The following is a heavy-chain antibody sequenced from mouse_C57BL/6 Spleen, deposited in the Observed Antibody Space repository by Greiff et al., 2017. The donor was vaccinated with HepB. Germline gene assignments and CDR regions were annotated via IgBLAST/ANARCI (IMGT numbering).Heavy chain of an antibody. J-gene: IGHJ1*03. CDR3: ARSHSSYVDWYFDV. V-gene: IGHV1-4*01. D-gene: IGHD1-1*01. CDR1: GYTFTSYT. CDR2: INPSSGYT. Sequence: VQLQQSGAELARPGASVKMSCKASGYTFTSYTMHWVKQRPGQGLEWIGYINPSSGYTKYNQKFKDKATLTADKSSSTASMQMSSLTSEDSAVYYCARSHSSYVDWYFDVWGTGTTVTVSS.